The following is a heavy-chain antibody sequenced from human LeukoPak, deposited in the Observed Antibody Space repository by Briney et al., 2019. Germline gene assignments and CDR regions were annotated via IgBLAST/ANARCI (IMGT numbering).Heavy chain of an antibody. CDR1: GYSFTSYW. D-gene: IGHD4-17*01. CDR3: ASQPTTVTTHYYYGMDV. CDR2: IDPSDSYT. Sequence: GESLKISCKGSGYSFTSYWISWVRQMPGKGLEWMGRIDPSDSYTNYSPSFQGHVTISADKSISTAYLQWGSLKASDTAMYYCASQPTTVTTHYYYGMDVWGQGTTVTVSS. J-gene: IGHJ6*02. V-gene: IGHV5-10-1*01.